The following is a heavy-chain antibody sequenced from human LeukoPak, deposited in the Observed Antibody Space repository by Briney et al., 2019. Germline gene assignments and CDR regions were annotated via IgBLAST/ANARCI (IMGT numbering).Heavy chain of an antibody. CDR1: GGSFSGYY. V-gene: IGHV4-34*01. J-gene: IGHJ2*01. CDR3: ARVGIVVVTAIYWYFDL. D-gene: IGHD2-21*02. CDR2: INHSGST. Sequence: QASETLSLTCAVYGGSFSGYYWSWIRQPPGKGLEWIGEINHSGSTNYNPSLKSRVTISVDTSKNQFSLKLSSVTAADTAVYYCARVGIVVVTAIYWYFDLWGRGTLVTVSS.